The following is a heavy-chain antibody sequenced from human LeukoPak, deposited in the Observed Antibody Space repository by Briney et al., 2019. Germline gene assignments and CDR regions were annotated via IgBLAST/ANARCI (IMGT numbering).Heavy chain of an antibody. V-gene: IGHV3-74*01. CDR3: ARMGPYGSGSYAVDY. CDR2: INGDGSST. D-gene: IGHD3-10*01. CDR1: GFTFSSYW. Sequence: EGSLRLSCAASGFTFSSYWMHWVRQAPGKGLVWVSRINGDGSSTSYADSVKGRFTISRDNAKNTLYLQMNSLRAEDTAVYYCARMGPYGSGSYAVDYWGQGTLVTVSS. J-gene: IGHJ4*02.